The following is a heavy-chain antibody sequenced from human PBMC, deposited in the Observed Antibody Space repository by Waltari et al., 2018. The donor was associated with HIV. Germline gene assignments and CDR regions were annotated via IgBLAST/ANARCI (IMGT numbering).Heavy chain of an antibody. CDR1: GYSITTGYY. CDR3: ARTYYDFWSGYSPSFDS. V-gene: IGHV4-38-2*02. D-gene: IGHD3-3*01. CDR2: IYHSGSI. J-gene: IGHJ4*02. Sequence: QVQLRESGPGLVKPSETLSLTCTVSGYSITTGYYWGWIRQSTGKGLEWIGSIYHSGSIYYNPSLRSRVSLSVDTPKNQFSLRLTSVTAADTAVYYCARTYYDFWSGYSPSFDSWGRGTMVTVSS.